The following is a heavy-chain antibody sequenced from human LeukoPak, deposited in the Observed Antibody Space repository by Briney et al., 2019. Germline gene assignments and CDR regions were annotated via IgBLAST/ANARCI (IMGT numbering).Heavy chain of an antibody. J-gene: IGHJ4*02. Sequence: PGGSLRLSCAASGFTLSSHEMNWVRQAPGKGLEWVSYISSSGSSMYYTDSVKGRFTISRDNAKNSLYLQMNSLRAEDTAVYYCARDGAAAGTPFDYWGQGTLVTVSS. CDR3: ARDGAAAGTPFDY. V-gene: IGHV3-48*03. CDR2: ISSSGSSM. CDR1: GFTLSSHE. D-gene: IGHD6-13*01.